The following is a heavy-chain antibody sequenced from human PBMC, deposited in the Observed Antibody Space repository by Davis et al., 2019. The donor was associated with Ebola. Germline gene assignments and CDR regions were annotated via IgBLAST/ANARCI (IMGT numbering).Heavy chain of an antibody. CDR3: ARDWGGYCSGGSCHALDS. V-gene: IGHV1-46*01. Sequence: ASVKVSCKATGYTFTSYYLHWVRQSPGQGLEWMGLINPSDGSTYYAQKFQGRVTMTRDASTSTVHMDLSSLRSDDTAVYYCARDWGGYCSGGSCHALDSWGEGTLVTVSS. D-gene: IGHD2-15*01. CDR1: GYTFTSYY. CDR2: INPSDGST. J-gene: IGHJ5*01.